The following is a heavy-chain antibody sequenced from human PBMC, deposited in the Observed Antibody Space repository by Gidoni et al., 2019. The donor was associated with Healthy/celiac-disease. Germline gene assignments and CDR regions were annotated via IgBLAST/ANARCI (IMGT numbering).Heavy chain of an antibody. V-gene: IGHV3-23*01. CDR3: SIFGLGDILTCYGTDYFDY. J-gene: IGHJ4*02. CDR1: GLTGSSQD. CDR2: ISGSGGST. D-gene: IGHD3-9*01. Sequence: EVQLLESGGGLVQPGGSLRRSCAASGLTGSSQDMSCVRQAPGKGLEGVSAISGSGGSTYYADSVKCRFSISRDTSKNTLYLQMNSLIAEDTAVYYCSIFGLGDILTCYGTDYFDYWGQGTLVTVSS.